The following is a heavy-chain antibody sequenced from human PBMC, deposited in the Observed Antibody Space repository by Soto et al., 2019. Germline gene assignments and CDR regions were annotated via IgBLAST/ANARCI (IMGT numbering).Heavy chain of an antibody. Sequence: QVPLVQSGAEVKESGTSVKVSCKASGYTFTGHYIHWVRQAPGQGFEWVGEIGPKNGDTRYAQKFQGRVAMTKDSSITTVYMELSNLSPDDTAVYYCGRGRSGELVVFYWGQGTLVTVHS. V-gene: IGHV1-2*02. CDR3: GRGRSGELVVFY. CDR1: GYTFTGHY. J-gene: IGHJ4*02. CDR2: IGPKNGDT. D-gene: IGHD1-7*01.